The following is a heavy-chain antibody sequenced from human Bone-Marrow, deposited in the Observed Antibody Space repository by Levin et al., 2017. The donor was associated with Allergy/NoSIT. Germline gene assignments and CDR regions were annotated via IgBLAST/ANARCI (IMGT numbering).Heavy chain of an antibody. V-gene: IGHV4/OR15-8*01. CDR2: VYLTGSV. D-gene: IGHD3-3*01. J-gene: IGHJ6*02. CDR3: ARQNYDMWSGCMDV. Sequence: SETLSLTCTVSGDSISSDNWWAWVRQSPGKGLEWIGKVYLTGSVDYNPPLKTRVTISVDESKNQFTLKLTSLTAADTAVYYCARQNYDMWSGCMDVWGQGTTVTVS. CDR1: GDSISSDNW.